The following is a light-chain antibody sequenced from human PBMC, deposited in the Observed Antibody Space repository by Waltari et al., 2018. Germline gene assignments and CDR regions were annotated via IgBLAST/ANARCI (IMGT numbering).Light chain of an antibody. J-gene: IGLJ1*01. CDR2: EVS. Sequence: QSALTQPASVSGSPGQSITISCTGTSSDVGGYNYVSWYQHHPGKAPKLIIYEVSNRPSGVSNRFSGSKSGNTASLTISGLQAEDEAAYYCSSYTSSSTLDYVFGTGTKVTVL. CDR3: SSYTSSSTLDYV. CDR1: SSDVGGYNY. V-gene: IGLV2-14*01.